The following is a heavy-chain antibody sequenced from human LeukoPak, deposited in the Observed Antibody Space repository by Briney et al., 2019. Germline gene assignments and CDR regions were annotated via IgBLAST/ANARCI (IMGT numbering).Heavy chain of an antibody. D-gene: IGHD6-13*01. J-gene: IGHJ3*02. V-gene: IGHV4-61*05. CDR3: ARKVRSSPSAFDI. Sequence: SETLSLTCTVSGGSISSSSYYWGWIRQPPGKGLEWIGYIYYSGSTNYNPSLKSRVTISVDTSKNQFSLKLSSVTAADTAVYYCARKVRSSPSAFDIWGQGTMVTVSS. CDR1: GGSISSSSYY. CDR2: IYYSGST.